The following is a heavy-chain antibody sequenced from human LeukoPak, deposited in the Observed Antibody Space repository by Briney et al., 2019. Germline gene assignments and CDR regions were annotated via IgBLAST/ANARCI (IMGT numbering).Heavy chain of an antibody. CDR1: GYTFTGYY. CDR3: ARSADYAFRFDP. Sequence: ASVKVSCKASGYTFTGYYMHWVRQAPGQGHEWMGWINPNSGGTNYAQKFQGRVTMTRDTSISTAYMELSRLRSDDTAVYYCARSADYAFRFDPWGQGTLVTVSS. J-gene: IGHJ5*02. CDR2: INPNSGGT. V-gene: IGHV1-2*02. D-gene: IGHD4-17*01.